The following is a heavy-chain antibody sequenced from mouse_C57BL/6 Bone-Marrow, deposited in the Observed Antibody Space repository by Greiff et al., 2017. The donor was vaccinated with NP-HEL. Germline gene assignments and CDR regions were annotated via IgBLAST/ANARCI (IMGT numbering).Heavy chain of an antibody. J-gene: IGHJ2*01. CDR3: AKDWNDFDY. V-gene: IGHV1-80*01. CDR2: IYPGDGDT. D-gene: IGHD4-1*01. Sequence: QVQLVESGAELVKPGASVKISCKASGYAFTSYWMHWVKQRPGKGLEWIGQIYPGDGDTNYNGKFKGKATLTADKSSSTAYMQLSSLTSEDSAVYFCAKDWNDFDYWGQGTTLTVSS. CDR1: GYAFTSYW.